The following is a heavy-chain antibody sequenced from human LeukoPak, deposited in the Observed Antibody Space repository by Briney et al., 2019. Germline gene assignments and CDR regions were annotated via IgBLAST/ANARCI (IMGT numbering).Heavy chain of an antibody. CDR2: IIPILGIA. Sequence: SVKVSCKASGYTFTSYYMHWVRQAPGQGLEWMGRIIPILGIANYAQKFQGRVTITADKSTSTAYMELSSLRSEDTAVYYCARTDTRRSFDYWGQGTLVTVSS. CDR3: ARTDTRRSFDY. CDR1: GYTFTSYY. J-gene: IGHJ4*02. V-gene: IGHV1-69*02.